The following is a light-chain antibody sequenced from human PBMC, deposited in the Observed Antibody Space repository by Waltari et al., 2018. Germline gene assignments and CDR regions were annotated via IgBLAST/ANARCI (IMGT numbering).Light chain of an antibody. CDR3: QQYDNLPFT. V-gene: IGKV1-33*01. J-gene: IGKJ4*01. CDR2: DAS. Sequence: DIQMTQSPSSLSASVGDRVTITCRASRDISNYLNWYHQKPGKAPKLLIYDASDLETGVPSRFSGSGSGRDFTFTISSLQPEDIGTYFCQQYDNLPFTFGGGTRVEIK. CDR1: RDISNY.